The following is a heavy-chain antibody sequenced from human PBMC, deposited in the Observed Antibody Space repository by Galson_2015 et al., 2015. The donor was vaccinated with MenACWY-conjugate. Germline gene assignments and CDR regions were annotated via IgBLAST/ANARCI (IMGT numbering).Heavy chain of an antibody. D-gene: IGHD3-22*01. CDR3: ARHSRATYYYDTSGYYYFDY. Sequence: QSGAEVKKPGESLRISCKGSGYSFTSYKINWVRQMPGKGLEWMGRIDPGDSYTNYSPSFQGHVTISADKSISTAYLQWSSLKASDTAMYFCARHSRATYYYDTSGYYYFDYWGQGTLVTVSS. CDR1: GYSFTSYK. J-gene: IGHJ4*02. V-gene: IGHV5-10-1*01. CDR2: IDPGDSYT.